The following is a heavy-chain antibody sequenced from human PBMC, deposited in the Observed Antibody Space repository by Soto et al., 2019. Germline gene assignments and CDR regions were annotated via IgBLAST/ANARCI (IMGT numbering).Heavy chain of an antibody. V-gene: IGHV3-9*01. CDR3: AKDLLLFGVVSSPFYGMAV. D-gene: IGHD3-3*01. CDR2: ISWNSGSI. CDR1: GFTFSTFA. J-gene: IGHJ6*02. Sequence: GGSLRLSCAASGFTFSTFAMTWVRQAPGKGLEWVSGISWNSGSIGYADSVKGRVTISRDNAKNSLYLQMNSLRAEDTALYYCAKDLLLFGVVSSPFYGMAVRGQGTTVTVSS.